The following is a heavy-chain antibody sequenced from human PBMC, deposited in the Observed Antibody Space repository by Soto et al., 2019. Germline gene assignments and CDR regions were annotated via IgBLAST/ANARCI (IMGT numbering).Heavy chain of an antibody. Sequence: ASVKVSCKASGYTFTSYAMHWVRQAPGQRLEWMGWINAGNGNTKYSQKFQGRVTITRDTSASTAYMELSSLRSEDTAVYYCATARYFWSGSIYGDPSDYWGQGTLVTGSS. CDR1: GYTFTSYA. D-gene: IGHD3-3*01. V-gene: IGHV1-3*01. CDR2: INAGNGNT. CDR3: ATARYFWSGSIYGDPSDY. J-gene: IGHJ4*02.